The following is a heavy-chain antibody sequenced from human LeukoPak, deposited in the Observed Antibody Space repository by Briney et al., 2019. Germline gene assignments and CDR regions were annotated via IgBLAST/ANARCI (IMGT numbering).Heavy chain of an antibody. V-gene: IGHV1-8*01. D-gene: IGHD3-22*01. CDR1: GYTFIGYD. Sequence: ASVKVSCKASGYTFIGYDINWVRQAPGQGLEWMGWMNPNSGNTGYAQKFQGRVSMTRSTSISTAYMELSSLISEDTAVYYCALSLYYYNSSGYYPSDYWGQGTLITVSS. J-gene: IGHJ4*02. CDR2: MNPNSGNT. CDR3: ALSLYYYNSSGYYPSDY.